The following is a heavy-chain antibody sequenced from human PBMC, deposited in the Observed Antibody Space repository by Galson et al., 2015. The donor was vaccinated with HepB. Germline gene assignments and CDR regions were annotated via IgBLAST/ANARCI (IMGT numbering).Heavy chain of an antibody. D-gene: IGHD3-22*01. CDR2: ISYDGSDK. CDR1: GFTFSSYA. Sequence: LRLSCAASGFTFSSYAMHWVRQAAGKGLEWVAVISYDGSDKYYADSVKGRFTISRDNSKNTLYLQMNSLRAEDTAVYYCARNYYDNSGVIFYWGQGTLVTVSS. J-gene: IGHJ4*02. V-gene: IGHV3-30*04. CDR3: ARNYYDNSGVIFY.